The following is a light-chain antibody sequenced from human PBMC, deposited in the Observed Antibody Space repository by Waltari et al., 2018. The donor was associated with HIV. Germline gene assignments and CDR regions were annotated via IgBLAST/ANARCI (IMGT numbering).Light chain of an antibody. Sequence: QSTQTQPPSAAGSPGQSVTLSRPATTRDIGGSKSLPLFQQPPGKAPKLILTEVTNRPSSVPDRCSGSKSGNTASLTVSGLQADDEALYYCSSFAPTNEFYVLFGGGTTLTVL. CDR3: SSFAPTNEFYVL. V-gene: IGLV2-8*01. CDR2: EVT. J-gene: IGLJ2*01. CDR1: TRDIGGSKS.